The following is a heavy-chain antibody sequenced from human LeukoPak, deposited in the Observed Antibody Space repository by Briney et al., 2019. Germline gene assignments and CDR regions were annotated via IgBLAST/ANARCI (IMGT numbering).Heavy chain of an antibody. CDR3: ARPRYYDILTGYHELFDP. V-gene: IGHV5-51*01. D-gene: IGHD3-9*01. J-gene: IGHJ5*02. CDR2: IYPGDSDT. Sequence: GESLKISCKGSGYSFTSYWIGWVRQMPGKGLEWMGIIYPGDSDTRYSPSFQGQVTISADKSISTAYLQWSSLKASDTATYYCARPRYYDILTGYHELFDPWGQGTLITVSS. CDR1: GYSFTSYW.